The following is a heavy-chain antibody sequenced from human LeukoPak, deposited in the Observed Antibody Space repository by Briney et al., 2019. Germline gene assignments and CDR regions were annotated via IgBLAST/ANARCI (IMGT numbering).Heavy chain of an antibody. CDR2: ISYDGSNK. V-gene: IGHV3-30*01. D-gene: IGHD1-26*01. Sequence: GGSLRLSCAASGFTFSSYAMHWVRQAPGKGLEWVAVISYDGSNKYYADTVKGRFTISRDNSKNTLYLQMNRLTAEDTAVYYCAIDSERWELKPVDYWGQGTLVTVSS. CDR3: AIDSERWELKPVDY. J-gene: IGHJ4*02. CDR1: GFTFSSYA.